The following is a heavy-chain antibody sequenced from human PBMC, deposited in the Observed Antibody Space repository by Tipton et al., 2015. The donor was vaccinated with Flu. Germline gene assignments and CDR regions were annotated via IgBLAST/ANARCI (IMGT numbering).Heavy chain of an antibody. CDR2: FYYDVGT. Sequence: LRLSCTVSGASLRSSSYYWGWIRQPQGEGLEWIGSFYYDVGTYYNPSLNSRVTISVDESKNQFSLRLTSVTAADTAVYYCVRTKDGYTLSNFVYWGQGTLVTVSS. J-gene: IGHJ4*02. D-gene: IGHD5-24*01. V-gene: IGHV4-39*07. CDR1: GASLRSSSYY. CDR3: VRTKDGYTLSNFVY.